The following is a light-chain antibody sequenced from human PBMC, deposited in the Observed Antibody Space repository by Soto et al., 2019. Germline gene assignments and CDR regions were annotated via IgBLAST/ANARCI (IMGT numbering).Light chain of an antibody. Sequence: DIQMTQSPSTLSGSVGDRVTITCRASQTISSWLAWYQQRPGKAPKLLIYKASTLKSGVPSRFTSSGSGTEFTLTISGLQPDDFATYYCQQYINYWTFGQGTK. J-gene: IGKJ1*01. CDR1: QTISSW. CDR3: QQYINYWT. CDR2: KAS. V-gene: IGKV1-5*03.